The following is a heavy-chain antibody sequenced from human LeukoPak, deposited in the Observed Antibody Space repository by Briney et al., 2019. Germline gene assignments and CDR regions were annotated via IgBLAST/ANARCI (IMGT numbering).Heavy chain of an antibody. CDR3: VSQWVVPR. Sequence: GGSLTPSCAASGFSFTNYWMSWVRQAPGKGLEWVANVKEDGTTKQYVDSVKGRFTISRDSAKNSLYLQMDSLRAEDTAVYYCVSQWVVPRWSQGTLVSVSS. CDR1: GFSFTNYW. J-gene: IGHJ1*01. V-gene: IGHV3-7*01. D-gene: IGHD6-19*01. CDR2: VKEDGTTK.